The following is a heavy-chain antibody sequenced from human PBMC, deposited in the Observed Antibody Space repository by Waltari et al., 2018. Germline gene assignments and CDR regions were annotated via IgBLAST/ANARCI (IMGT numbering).Heavy chain of an antibody. CDR3: ATLSKTLVDC. CDR1: GFTFSRYW. V-gene: IGHV3-7*01. CDR2: IKQDGSEK. J-gene: IGHJ4*02. D-gene: IGHD2-21*01. Sequence: QLVESGGGLVQPGGSLRLSCAASGFTFSRYWMSWVRQAPGKGLEWVANIKQDGSEKYYVDSVKGRFTISRDNDKNSLYLQMNSLGAEDTAVYYCATLSKTLVDCWGQGTLVTVSS.